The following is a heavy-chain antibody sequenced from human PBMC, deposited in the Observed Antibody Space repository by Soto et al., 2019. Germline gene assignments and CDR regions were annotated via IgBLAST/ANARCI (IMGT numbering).Heavy chain of an antibody. CDR3: ARVRIVGAREIDF. CDR1: GYTFNRHG. Sequence: QVHLVQSGGEVKKPGASVKVSCKASGYTFNRHGITWVRQAPGQGLEWTGWISGYNGDINYEQKFQGRVTLSSDTLTSTVYLDLKSLRFDDTAVYYCARVRIVGAREIDFWGQGTLVTVSS. V-gene: IGHV1-18*04. CDR2: ISGYNGDI. D-gene: IGHD1-26*01. J-gene: IGHJ4*02.